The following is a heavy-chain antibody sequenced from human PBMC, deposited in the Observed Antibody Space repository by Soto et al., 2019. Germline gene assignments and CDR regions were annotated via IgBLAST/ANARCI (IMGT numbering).Heavy chain of an antibody. V-gene: IGHV4-34*01. CDR3: ARVKPPPYTPHDY. CDR2: INHSGST. CDR1: GGSFSGYY. Sequence: QVQLQQWGAGLLKPSETLSLTCAVYGGSFSGYYWTWIRQPPGKGLEWIGEINHSGSTNYNPSLKSRVTISVDTSKNQFSLKLSSVTAADTAVYYCARVKPPPYTPHDYWGQGTLVTVSS. D-gene: IGHD2-2*02. J-gene: IGHJ4*02.